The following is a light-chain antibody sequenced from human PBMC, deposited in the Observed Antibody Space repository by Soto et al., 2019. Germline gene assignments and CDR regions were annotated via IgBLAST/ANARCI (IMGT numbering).Light chain of an antibody. CDR1: QSVSSNN. V-gene: IGKV3-20*01. J-gene: IGKJ3*01. Sequence: EIVLTQSPGTLSLSPGERATLSCRASQSVSSNNLAWYQQKPGQAPRLLIYGASRRATDISDRFSGSGSGTDFTLTITRLEPEDFAVYYCQQYGNSPFTFGPGTKVDIK. CDR3: QQYGNSPFT. CDR2: GAS.